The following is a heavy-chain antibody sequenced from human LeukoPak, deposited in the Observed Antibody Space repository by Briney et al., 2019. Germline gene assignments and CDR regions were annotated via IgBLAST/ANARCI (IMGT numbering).Heavy chain of an antibody. CDR3: AKVGYGDLDQ. Sequence: GGSLRLSCAASGFMFSSYAMTWVRQAPGKGLEWVSSISGPGEFTYYAESVKGRCTISRDNPENTVYLQMNRLRVGDTAVYYCAKVGYGDLDQWGQGTLVPVSS. CDR1: GFMFSSYA. CDR2: ISGPGEFT. J-gene: IGHJ4*02. V-gene: IGHV3-23*01. D-gene: IGHD4-17*01.